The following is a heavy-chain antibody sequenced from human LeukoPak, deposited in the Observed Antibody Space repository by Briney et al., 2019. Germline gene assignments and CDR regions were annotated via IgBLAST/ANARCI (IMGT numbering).Heavy chain of an antibody. CDR2: IKQDGSEK. CDR1: GFTFSSYW. V-gene: IGHV3-7*01. J-gene: IGHJ6*02. Sequence: PGGSLRLSCAASGFTFSSYWMSWVRQAPRKGLEWVANIKQDGSEKYYMDSVKGRFTISRDNAKKSLYLQMNSLRAEDTAVYYCARVSSMIVVVITIVHYGMDVWGQGTTVTVSS. D-gene: IGHD3-22*01. CDR3: ARVSSMIVVVITIVHYGMDV.